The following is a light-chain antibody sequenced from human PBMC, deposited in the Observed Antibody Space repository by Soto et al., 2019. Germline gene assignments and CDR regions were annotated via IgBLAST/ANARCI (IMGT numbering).Light chain of an antibody. V-gene: IGLV1-44*01. CDR3: AAWDDSLNGSWV. CDR2: SNN. Sequence: QSVLTQPPSASGTPGRRVTISCSGSSSNIGSNTVNWYQQLPGTAPKLLIYSNNQRPSGVPDRFSGSKSGTSASLAISGLQSEDEADYYCAAWDDSLNGSWVFGGGTKLTVL. J-gene: IGLJ3*02. CDR1: SSNIGSNT.